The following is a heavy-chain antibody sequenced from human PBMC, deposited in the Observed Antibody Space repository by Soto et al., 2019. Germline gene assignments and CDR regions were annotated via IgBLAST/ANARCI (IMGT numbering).Heavy chain of an antibody. D-gene: IGHD6-13*01. J-gene: IGHJ6*03. CDR3: AASIAAAAGYYYYMDV. Sequence: GESLKISCKGSEYSFTSYWIGWVRQMPGKGLEWMGIIYPGDSDTRYSPSFQGQVTISADKSISTAYLQWSSLKASDTAMYYCAASIAAAAGYYYYMDVWGKGTTVTVSS. CDR2: IYPGDSDT. CDR1: EYSFTSYW. V-gene: IGHV5-51*01.